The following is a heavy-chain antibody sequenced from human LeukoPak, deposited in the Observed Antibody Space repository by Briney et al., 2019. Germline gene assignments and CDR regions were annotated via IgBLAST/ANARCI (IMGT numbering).Heavy chain of an antibody. Sequence: GGSLRLSCAASGFTFSSYAMSWVRQAPGKGLEWVSAISGSGGSTYYADSVKGRFTISRDNSKNTLYLQMNSLRAEDTAVYYCAKDAQIWSGYYHYFDYWGQGTLVTVSS. CDR2: ISGSGGST. J-gene: IGHJ4*02. CDR1: GFTFSSYA. D-gene: IGHD3-3*01. V-gene: IGHV3-23*01. CDR3: AKDAQIWSGYYHYFDY.